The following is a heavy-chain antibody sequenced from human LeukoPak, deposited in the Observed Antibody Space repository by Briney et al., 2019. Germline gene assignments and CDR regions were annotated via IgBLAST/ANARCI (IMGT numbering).Heavy chain of an antibody. CDR2: IYYSGST. CDR3: ARGTNVDTAMVDYYYYYMDV. J-gene: IGHJ6*03. CDR1: GGSISSYY. D-gene: IGHD5-18*01. V-gene: IGHV4-59*12. Sequence: PSETLSLTCTVSGGSISSYYWSWIRQPPGKGLEWIGYIYYSGSTTYNPSLKSRVTISVDTSKNQFSLKLSSVTAADTAVYYCARGTNVDTAMVDYYYYYMDVWGKGTTVTVSS.